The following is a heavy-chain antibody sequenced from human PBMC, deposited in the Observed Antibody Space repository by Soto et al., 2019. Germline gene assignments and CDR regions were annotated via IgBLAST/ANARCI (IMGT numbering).Heavy chain of an antibody. CDR1: GFTFSSYS. CDR3: ELGIAAAPPGDWFDP. Sequence: GGSLRLSCAASGFTFSSYSMNWVRQAPGKGLEWVSSISSSSSYIYYADSGKGRFTISRDNAKNSLYLQMNSLRAEDTAVYYCELGIAAAPPGDWFDPWGQGTLVTVSS. D-gene: IGHD6-13*01. CDR2: ISSSSSYI. J-gene: IGHJ5*02. V-gene: IGHV3-21*01.